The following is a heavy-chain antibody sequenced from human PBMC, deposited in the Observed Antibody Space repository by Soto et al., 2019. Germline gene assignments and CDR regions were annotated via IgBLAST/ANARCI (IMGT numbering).Heavy chain of an antibody. J-gene: IGHJ4*02. Sequence: ASVKVSCKASGGTFSSYAISWVRQAPGQGLEWMGGIIPIFGTANYAQKFQGRVTITADESTSTAYMELSSLRSEDTAVYYCARDTILNYYGSGSYSSGFDYWGQGTLVTVSS. CDR3: ARDTILNYYGSGSYSSGFDY. V-gene: IGHV1-69*13. D-gene: IGHD3-10*01. CDR2: IIPIFGTA. CDR1: GGTFSSYA.